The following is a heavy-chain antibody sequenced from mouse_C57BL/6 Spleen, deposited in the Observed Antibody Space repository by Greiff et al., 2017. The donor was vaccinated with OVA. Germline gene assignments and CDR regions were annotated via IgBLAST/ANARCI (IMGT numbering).Heavy chain of an antibody. D-gene: IGHD2-4*01. CDR3: AKGGNYDSWFAY. CDR2: IHPNSGST. Sequence: QVQLQQPGAELVKPGASVKLSCKASGYTFTSYWMHWVKQRPGQGLEWIGMIHPNSGSTNYNEKFKSKATLTVDKSSSTAYMQLSSLTSEDSEVDNCAKGGNYDSWFAYWGQGTLVTVSA. V-gene: IGHV1-64*01. CDR1: GYTFTSYW. J-gene: IGHJ3*01.